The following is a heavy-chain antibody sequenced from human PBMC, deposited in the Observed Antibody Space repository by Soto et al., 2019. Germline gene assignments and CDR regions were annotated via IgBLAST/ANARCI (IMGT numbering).Heavy chain of an antibody. V-gene: IGHV4-59*01. Sequence: QVQLQESGPGRVKPSETLSLTCTVSGGSISSYYWSWIRQPPGKGLEWIGYIYYSGSTNYNPSLKSRVDISVDTSKSQDSQNLSSVTAADTAVYYCARGSDYYAVDYWGQGTLVTVSS. CDR1: GGSISSYY. J-gene: IGHJ4*02. CDR2: IYYSGST. D-gene: IGHD3-10*01. CDR3: ARGSDYYAVDY.